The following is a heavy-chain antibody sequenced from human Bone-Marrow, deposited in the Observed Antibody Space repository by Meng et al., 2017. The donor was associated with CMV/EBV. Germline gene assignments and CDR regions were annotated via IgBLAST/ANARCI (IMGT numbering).Heavy chain of an antibody. Sequence: GGSLRLSCQGSGYSFSTYWIGWVRQMPGKGLEWMGIIYPGDSDTRYSPSFQGQVTISADKSISTAYLQWSSLKASDTAMYYCARTWRTVRYCSSTSCLTHMNWFDPWGQGTLVTVSS. D-gene: IGHD2-2*01. V-gene: IGHV5-51*01. CDR2: IYPGDSDT. J-gene: IGHJ5*02. CDR3: ARTWRTVRYCSSTSCLTHMNWFDP. CDR1: GYSFSTYW.